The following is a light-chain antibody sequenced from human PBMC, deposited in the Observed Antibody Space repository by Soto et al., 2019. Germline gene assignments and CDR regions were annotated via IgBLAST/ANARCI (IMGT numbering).Light chain of an antibody. Sequence: QCVLTQPPSVSGAAGQGVTISCTGSSSNIGAGYDVHWYQQLPGTAPKLLIYGNSNRPSGVPDRFSGSKSGTSASLAITGLQAEDEADYYCQSYDSSLSVFYVFGTGTKVTVL. V-gene: IGLV1-40*01. CDR3: QSYDSSLSVFYV. J-gene: IGLJ1*01. CDR2: GNS. CDR1: SSNIGAGYD.